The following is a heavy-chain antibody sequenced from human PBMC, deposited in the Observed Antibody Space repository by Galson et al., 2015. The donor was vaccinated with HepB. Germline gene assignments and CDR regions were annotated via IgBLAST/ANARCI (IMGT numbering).Heavy chain of an antibody. D-gene: IGHD3-16*02. J-gene: IGHJ5*02. V-gene: IGHV3-66*01. CDR3: ARDITPLSLRLGELSILGWFDP. CDR1: GTTVSSNY. Sequence: SLRLSCAASGTTVSSNYMSWVRQAPGKGLEWVSVISSGGSTYYADSVKGRFIISRDDSKNTLYLQMNSLRGEDTAVYYCARDITPLSLRLGELSILGWFDPWGREPWSPSPQ. CDR2: ISSGGST.